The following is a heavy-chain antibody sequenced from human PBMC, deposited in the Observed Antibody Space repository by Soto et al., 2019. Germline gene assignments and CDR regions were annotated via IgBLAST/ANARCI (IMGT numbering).Heavy chain of an antibody. CDR2: ISYDGSNK. D-gene: IGHD6-19*01. CDR3: AKSEAGARIAVAGTRGYFDY. V-gene: IGHV3-30*18. CDR1: GFTCSSYG. Sequence: QVQLVESGGGVVQPGRSLRLSCAASGFTCSSYGMHWVRQAPGKGLEWVAVISYDGSNKYYADSVKGRFTISRDNSKNTLYLQMNSLRAEDTAVYYCAKSEAGARIAVAGTRGYFDYWGQGTLVTVSS. J-gene: IGHJ4*02.